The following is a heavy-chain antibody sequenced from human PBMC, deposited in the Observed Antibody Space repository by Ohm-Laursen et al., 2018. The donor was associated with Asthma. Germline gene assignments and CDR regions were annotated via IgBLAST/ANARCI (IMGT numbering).Heavy chain of an antibody. Sequence: ASVKVSCKASGYTFTGYYMPWVRQAPGQAPGPGLEWMGWISAYNGNTNYAQKLQGRVTMTTDTSTSTAYMELRSLRSDDTAVYYCARGLRYDFWSGYSTKRENFDYWGQGTLVTGSS. CDR1: GYTFTGYY. J-gene: IGHJ4*02. CDR2: ISAYNGNT. D-gene: IGHD3-3*01. CDR3: ARGLRYDFWSGYSTKRENFDY. V-gene: IGHV1-18*04.